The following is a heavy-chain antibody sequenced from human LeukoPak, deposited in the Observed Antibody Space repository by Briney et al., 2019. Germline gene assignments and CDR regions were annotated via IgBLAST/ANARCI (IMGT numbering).Heavy chain of an antibody. Sequence: SHTLSPTCPVTGGSWGGYYCRWIRQPPKKGLEWIGEINHSGGTNYNPSLKSRVTTSVDTSKNQFSLHLSSVTAADTAVYYCARRIIPGYSSGWFFTGRYFDFWGQGAQVTVSS. CDR1: GGSWGGYY. V-gene: IGHV4-34*01. D-gene: IGHD6-19*01. CDR3: ARRIIPGYSSGWFFTGRYFDF. J-gene: IGHJ4*02. CDR2: INHSGGT.